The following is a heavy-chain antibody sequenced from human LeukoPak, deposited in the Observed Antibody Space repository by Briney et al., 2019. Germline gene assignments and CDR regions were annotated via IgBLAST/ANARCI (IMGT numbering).Heavy chain of an antibody. CDR2: IYYTGIT. V-gene: IGHV4-59*01. J-gene: IGHJ5*02. CDR1: GGSISGYY. CDR3: ARLHSSRAEEFDP. Sequence: PSETLSLTCTVSGGSISGYYWSWIRQSPGKGLEWIGSIYYTGITAYSPSLGSRVTISVDRSNNQFSLRLTSVTAADTAVYYCARLHSSRAEEFDPWGQGTLVTVSS.